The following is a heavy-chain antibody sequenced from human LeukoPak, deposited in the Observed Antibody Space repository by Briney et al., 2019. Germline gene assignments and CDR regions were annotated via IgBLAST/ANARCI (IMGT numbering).Heavy chain of an antibody. Sequence: ASVKVSCKASGYILTNYAIHWVRQAPGQRLEWMGWTNAGNGNTKYSQEFQGRVTITRDTSANTAYMELSSLRSEDMAVYYCARSAEGYCCGASCSEYYFDYWGQGTLVTVSS. CDR3: ARSAEGYCCGASCSEYYFDY. CDR2: TNAGNGNT. V-gene: IGHV1-3*02. J-gene: IGHJ4*02. CDR1: GYILTNYA. D-gene: IGHD2-15*01.